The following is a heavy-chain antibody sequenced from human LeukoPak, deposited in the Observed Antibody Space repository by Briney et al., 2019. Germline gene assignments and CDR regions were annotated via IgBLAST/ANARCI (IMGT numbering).Heavy chain of an antibody. V-gene: IGHV4-30-4*01. J-gene: IGHJ1*01. CDR3: ARVIAVAGDLEYFQH. D-gene: IGHD6-13*01. Sequence: SETLSLTCTVSGGSINSGDYYWGWIRQPPGKGLEWIGYIYHSGSTYYNPSLKSRVTVSVDTSKNQFSLKLSSVTAADTAVYYCARVIAVAGDLEYFQHWGQGTLVTVSS. CDR1: GGSINSGDYY. CDR2: IYHSGST.